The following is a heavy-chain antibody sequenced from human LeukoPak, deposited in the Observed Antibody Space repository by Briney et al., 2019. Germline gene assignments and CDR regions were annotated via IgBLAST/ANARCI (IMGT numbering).Heavy chain of an antibody. J-gene: IGHJ5*02. V-gene: IGHV4-4*02. CDR1: GGSISSSNW. Sequence: SETLSLTCAVSGGSISSSNWWSWVRQPPGKGLEWIGEIYHSGSTNYNPSLKSRVTISVDKSKNQFSLKLSSVTAADTAVYYCARVATTVTTANWFDPWGQGTLVTVSS. D-gene: IGHD4-11*01. CDR3: ARVATTVTTANWFDP. CDR2: IYHSGST.